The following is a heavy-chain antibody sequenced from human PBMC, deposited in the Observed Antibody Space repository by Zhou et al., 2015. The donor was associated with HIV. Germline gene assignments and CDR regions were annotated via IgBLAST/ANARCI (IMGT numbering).Heavy chain of an antibody. CDR2: INPNSGGT. CDR3: ARTIVVVVAATGSTDYYAMDV. CDR1: GYTFTGYY. D-gene: IGHD2-15*01. J-gene: IGHJ6*02. V-gene: IGHV1-2*02. Sequence: QVQLVQSGAEVKKPGASVKVSCKASGYTFTGYYMHWVRQAPGQGLEWMGWINPNSGGTNYAQKFQGRVTMTSDTSISAAYMELSRLRSDDTAVYFCARTIVVVVAATGSTDYYAMDVWGQGTTVTVSS.